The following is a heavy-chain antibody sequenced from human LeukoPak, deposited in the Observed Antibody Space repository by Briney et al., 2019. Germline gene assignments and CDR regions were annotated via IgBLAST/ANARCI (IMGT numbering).Heavy chain of an antibody. CDR1: GIAFSSHS. Sequence: KPGGSLRLSCAASGIAFSSHSMHWIRQAAGKVLEWVSSISSSGSYKYYADSLKGRSTISRDNADNSVFLQLNSLTVEDTAVYYCARGMIRGALWCVDFWGLGSLVTVSS. V-gene: IGHV3-21*01. J-gene: IGHJ4*02. D-gene: IGHD4/OR15-4a*01. CDR3: ARGMIRGALWCVDF. CDR2: ISSSGSYK.